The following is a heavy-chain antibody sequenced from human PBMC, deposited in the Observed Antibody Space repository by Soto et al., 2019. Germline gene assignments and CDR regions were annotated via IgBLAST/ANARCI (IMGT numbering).Heavy chain of an antibody. Sequence: QITLKESGPTLVKPTQTLTLTCTFSGFSLSTRGVGVGWIRQPPGKALEWLALIYWDDDKRYSPSLKSRLTITKDTSKNQVVLTMTNMDPVDTATYYCAHSGDYYGSGSYSYWFDPWGQGTLVTVSS. J-gene: IGHJ5*02. V-gene: IGHV2-5*02. CDR2: IYWDDDK. D-gene: IGHD3-10*01. CDR1: GFSLSTRGVG. CDR3: AHSGDYYGSGSYSYWFDP.